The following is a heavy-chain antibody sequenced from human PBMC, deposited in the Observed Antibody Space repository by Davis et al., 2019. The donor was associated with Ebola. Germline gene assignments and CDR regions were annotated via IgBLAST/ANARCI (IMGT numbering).Heavy chain of an antibody. CDR2: IRSKANSYAT. CDR3: SAAAASRDY. J-gene: IGHJ4*02. Sequence: PGGSLRLSCAASGFTFSGSAMHWVRQASGKGLEWVGRIRSKANSYATAYAASVKGRLTISRDDSKNTAYLQMNSLKTEDTAVYYCSAAAASRDYWGQGTLVTVSS. D-gene: IGHD6-13*01. V-gene: IGHV3-73*01. CDR1: GFTFSGSA.